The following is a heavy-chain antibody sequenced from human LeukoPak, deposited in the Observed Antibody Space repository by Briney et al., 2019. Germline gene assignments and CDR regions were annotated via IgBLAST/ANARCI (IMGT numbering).Heavy chain of an antibody. CDR1: SGSISNSN. Sequence: SETLSLTCTVSSGSISNSNWSWIRQPPGKGLECIGHISFTGRTTYNPSLESRVTISLDTSKHQFSLRLTSVTAADTAVYFCARAAKFYFGSETYYYFDYWGQGSLVTVSS. J-gene: IGHJ4*02. D-gene: IGHD3-10*01. V-gene: IGHV4-59*01. CDR3: ARAAKFYFGSETYYYFDY. CDR2: ISFTGRT.